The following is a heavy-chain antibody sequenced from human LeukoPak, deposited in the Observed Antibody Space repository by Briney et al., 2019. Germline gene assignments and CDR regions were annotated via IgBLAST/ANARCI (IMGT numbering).Heavy chain of an antibody. CDR3: ATNAYGDYESAAYDY. Sequence: GGSLRLSCAASGFTFSSYAMSWVRQAPGKGLEWVSAISGSGGSTYYADSVKGRFTISRDNSKNTLYLQMNSLRAEDTAVYYCATNAYGDYESAAYDYWGQGTLVTVSS. CDR2: ISGSGGST. D-gene: IGHD4-17*01. V-gene: IGHV3-23*01. CDR1: GFTFSSYA. J-gene: IGHJ4*02.